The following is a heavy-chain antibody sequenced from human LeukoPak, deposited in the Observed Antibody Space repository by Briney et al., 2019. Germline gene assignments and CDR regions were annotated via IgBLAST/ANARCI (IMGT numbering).Heavy chain of an antibody. V-gene: IGHV1-2*04. Sequence: ASVKVSCKASGYTFTGYYMHWVRQAPGQGLEWMGWINPNSGGTNYAQKFRGWVTMTRDTSISTAYMELSRLRSDDTAVYYCARERGARDAFDIWGQGTMVTVSS. J-gene: IGHJ3*02. CDR3: ARERGARDAFDI. D-gene: IGHD1-26*01. CDR1: GYTFTGYY. CDR2: INPNSGGT.